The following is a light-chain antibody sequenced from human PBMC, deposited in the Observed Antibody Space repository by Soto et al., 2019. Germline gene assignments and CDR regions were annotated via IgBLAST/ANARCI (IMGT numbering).Light chain of an antibody. J-gene: IGKJ2*01. CDR3: QQSYSTHRT. Sequence: DIQMTQSPSSLSASLGDRVTITCRASQRIATYLNWYRQKPGKAPELLIYAASSLQSGVPSTLSGSGSGTDFTLTISSLQPDDFATYYCQQSYSTHRTFGQGTKLEI. V-gene: IGKV1-39*01. CDR2: AAS. CDR1: QRIATY.